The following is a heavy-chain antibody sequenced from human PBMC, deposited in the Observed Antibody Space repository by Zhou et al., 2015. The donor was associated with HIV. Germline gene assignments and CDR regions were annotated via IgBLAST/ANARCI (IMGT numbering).Heavy chain of an antibody. CDR1: GGTFSSYT. Sequence: QVQLVQSGAEVKKPGSSVKVSCKASGGTFSSYTISWVRQAPGQGLEWMGRIIPILGIANYAQKFQGRVTITADKSTSTAYMELSSLRSEDTAVYYCAREARGSVVPAAIFYWGQGTLVTVSS. J-gene: IGHJ4*02. V-gene: IGHV1-69*08. CDR2: IIPILGIA. D-gene: IGHD2-2*01. CDR3: AREARGSVVPAAIFY.